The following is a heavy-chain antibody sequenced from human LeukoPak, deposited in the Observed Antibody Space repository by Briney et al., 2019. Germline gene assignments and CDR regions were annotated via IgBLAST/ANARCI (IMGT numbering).Heavy chain of an antibody. D-gene: IGHD3-10*02. Sequence: GGSLRLSCAASGFTFSSYAMSWVRQAPGKGLEWVSVIYSGGSTYYADSVKGRFTISRDNSKSTLYIQMNSLRAEDTAVYYCARVMFQQIGAEKDYWGQGTLVTVSS. CDR2: IYSGGST. J-gene: IGHJ4*02. CDR3: ARVMFQQIGAEKDY. V-gene: IGHV3-53*01. CDR1: GFTFSSYA.